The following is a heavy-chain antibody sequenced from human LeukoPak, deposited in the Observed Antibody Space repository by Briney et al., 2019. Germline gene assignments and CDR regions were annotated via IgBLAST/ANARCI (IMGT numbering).Heavy chain of an antibody. D-gene: IGHD3-3*01. Sequence: GGSLRLSCAASGFTFSSYAMHWVRQAPGKGLEWVAVISYDGSNKYYADSVKGRFTISRDNSKNTLYLQMNSLRAEDTAVYYCARVALRSLEWYNFDYWGQGTLVTVSS. CDR3: ARVALRSLEWYNFDY. J-gene: IGHJ4*02. V-gene: IGHV3-30*01. CDR2: ISYDGSNK. CDR1: GFTFSSYA.